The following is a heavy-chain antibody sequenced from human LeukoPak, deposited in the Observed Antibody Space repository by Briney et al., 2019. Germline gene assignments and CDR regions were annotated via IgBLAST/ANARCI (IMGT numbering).Heavy chain of an antibody. CDR2: ISAYNGNT. J-gene: IGHJ3*02. V-gene: IGHV1-18*01. CDR1: GYTFTSYG. D-gene: IGHD2-2*01. Sequence: GASVKVSCKASGYTFTSYGISWVRQAPGQGLEWMGWISAYNGNTNYAQKLQGRVTMTTDTSTSTAYMELRSLRSDDTAVYYCATAEDGYCSSTSCYLNAFDIWGQGTMVTVSS. CDR3: ATAEDGYCSSTSCYLNAFDI.